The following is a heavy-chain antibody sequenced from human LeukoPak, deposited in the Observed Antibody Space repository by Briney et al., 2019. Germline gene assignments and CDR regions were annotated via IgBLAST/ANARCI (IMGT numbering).Heavy chain of an antibody. CDR3: ARRLSGSYLDY. CDR1: GYTFTGYY. Sequence: ASVKVSCKASGYTFTGYYTHWVRQAPGQGLEWMGRINPNSGGTNYAQKFQGRVTMTRDTSISTAYMELSRLRSDDTAVYYCARRLSGSYLDYWGQGTLVTVSS. D-gene: IGHD1-26*01. CDR2: INPNSGGT. V-gene: IGHV1-2*06. J-gene: IGHJ4*02.